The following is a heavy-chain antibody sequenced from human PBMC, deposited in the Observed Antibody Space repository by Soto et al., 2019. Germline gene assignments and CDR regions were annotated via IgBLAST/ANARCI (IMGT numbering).Heavy chain of an antibody. V-gene: IGHV1-2*02. CDR3: ARAIAAEWLSTSLDY. CDR2: INPNSGGT. J-gene: IGHJ4*02. Sequence: QVQLVQSGAEVKKPGASVKVSCKASGYTFTGYYMHWVRQAPGQGLEWMGWINPNSGGTNYAQKFQGRVTMTRDTSMRTGYVEWRRLRSDDTAVYYCARAIAAEWLSTSLDYWGQGTLVTVSS. D-gene: IGHD3-3*01. CDR1: GYTFTGYY.